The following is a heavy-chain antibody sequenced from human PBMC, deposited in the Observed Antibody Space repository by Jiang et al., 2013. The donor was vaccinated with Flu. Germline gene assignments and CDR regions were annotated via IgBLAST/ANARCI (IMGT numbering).Heavy chain of an antibody. Sequence: YAQKFQGRVTMTEDTSTDTAYMELSSLRSEDTAVYYCATGLGYWGQGTLVTVSS. CDR3: ATGLGY. V-gene: IGHV1-24*01. D-gene: IGHD3-16*01. J-gene: IGHJ4*02.